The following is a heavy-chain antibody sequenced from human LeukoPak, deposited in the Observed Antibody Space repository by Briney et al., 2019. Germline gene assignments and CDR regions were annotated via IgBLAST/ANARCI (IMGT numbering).Heavy chain of an antibody. CDR3: ARAAAGSGSYGGYFDY. CDR2: ISWNSGSI. CDR1: GFTFDDYA. D-gene: IGHD3-10*01. J-gene: IGHJ4*02. Sequence: GGSLRLSCAASGFTFDDYAMHWVRQAPGKGLEWVSGISWNSGSIGYADSVKGRFTISRDNAKNSLYLQMNSLRAEDTAVYYCARAAAGSGSYGGYFDYWGQGTLVTVSS. V-gene: IGHV3-9*01.